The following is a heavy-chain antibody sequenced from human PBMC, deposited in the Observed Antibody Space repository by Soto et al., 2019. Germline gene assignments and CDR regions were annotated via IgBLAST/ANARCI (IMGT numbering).Heavy chain of an antibody. J-gene: IGHJ3*02. V-gene: IGHV1-69*13. CDR3: ASYYNASSSYLPWRIDAVDI. D-gene: IGHD3-22*01. Sequence: SVKVSCKASGGTFSSYAISWVRQAPGQGLEWMGGIIPIFGTANYAQKFQGRVTITADESTSTAYMELSSLRSEDTAVYYCASYYNASSSYLPWRIDAVDIMSQGTRVTVSS. CDR2: IIPIFGTA. CDR1: GGTFSSYA.